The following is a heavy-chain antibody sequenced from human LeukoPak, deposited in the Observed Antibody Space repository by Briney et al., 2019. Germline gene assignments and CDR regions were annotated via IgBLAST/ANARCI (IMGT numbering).Heavy chain of an antibody. CDR2: FDPEDGET. CDR1: GYTLTELS. V-gene: IGHV1-24*01. Sequence: ASVKVSCKVSGYTLTELSMHWVRQAPGKGLEWMGVFDPEDGETIYAQKFQGRVTMTEDTSTDTAYMELSSLRSEDTAVYYCATGSLRTDYDFWRGYRPIYYYYYYMGVWGKGTTVTVSS. CDR3: ATGSLRTDYDFWRGYRPIYYYYYYMGV. J-gene: IGHJ6*03. D-gene: IGHD3-3*01.